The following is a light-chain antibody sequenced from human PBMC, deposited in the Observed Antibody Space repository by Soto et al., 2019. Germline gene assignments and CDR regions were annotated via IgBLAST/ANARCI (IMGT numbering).Light chain of an antibody. CDR3: QQYNSW. Sequence: DIQMTQSPSTLSASVGDRVTITCRASQSISSWLAWYQQKPGKAPKLLIYKASNLESGVPSRFSGSGSGTEFTLTSSSLQRNDVATCSRQQYNSWFGAGTEVGIK. CDR2: KAS. V-gene: IGKV1-5*03. J-gene: IGKJ4*02. CDR1: QSISSW.